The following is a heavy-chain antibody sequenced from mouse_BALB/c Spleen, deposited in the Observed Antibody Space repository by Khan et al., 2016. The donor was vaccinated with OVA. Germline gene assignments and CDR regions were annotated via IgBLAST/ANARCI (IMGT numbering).Heavy chain of an antibody. CDR1: GFSLTNYG. Sequence: VQLQESGPGLVQSSQSLSITCTVSGFSLTNYGVHWLRQSPGKGLEWLGVIWRGGSTDYNAAFMSRLYITTDNSKSQVFFKMNSLQADDTAIYYCAKNLAGYAMDYWGQGTSVTVSS. D-gene: IGHD1-1*01. J-gene: IGHJ4*01. V-gene: IGHV2-5*01. CDR2: IWRGGST. CDR3: AKNLAGYAMDY.